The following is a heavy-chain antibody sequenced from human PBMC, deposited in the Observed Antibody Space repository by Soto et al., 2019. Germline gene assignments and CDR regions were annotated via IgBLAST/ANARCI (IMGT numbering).Heavy chain of an antibody. D-gene: IGHD3-10*01. J-gene: IGHJ4*02. V-gene: IGHV3-21*01. Sequence: GGSLRLSCAASGFTFSSYSINWVRQSPERGLEWVSLISSSGVYIFYADSVKGRFTISRDNARNSVYLQMNSLRDEDTAVYYCARGMTRGPTELDFWGQGTQVTVSS. CDR2: ISSSGVYI. CDR3: ARGMTRGPTELDF. CDR1: GFTFSSYS.